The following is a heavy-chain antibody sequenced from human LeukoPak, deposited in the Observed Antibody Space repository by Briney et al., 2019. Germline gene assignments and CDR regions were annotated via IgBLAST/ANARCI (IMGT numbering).Heavy chain of an antibody. CDR3: ARDNYDFWSGYWSDNWFDP. Sequence: GGSLRLSCAASGFTFSSYGMHWVRQAPGKGLEWVSSISSSSSYIYYADSVKGRFTISRDNAKNSLYLQMNSLRAEDTAVYYCARDNYDFWSGYWSDNWFDPWGQGTLVTVSS. CDR1: GFTFSSYG. CDR2: ISSSSSYI. V-gene: IGHV3-21*01. D-gene: IGHD3-3*01. J-gene: IGHJ5*02.